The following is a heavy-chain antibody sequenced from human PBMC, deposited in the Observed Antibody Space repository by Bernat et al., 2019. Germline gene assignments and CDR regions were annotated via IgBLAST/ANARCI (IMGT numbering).Heavy chain of an antibody. CDR1: GFTFSSYG. CDR2: IWYDGSNK. J-gene: IGHJ3*02. D-gene: IGHD6-13*01. CDR3: ARDSDSVGAAAGFDI. V-gene: IGHV3-33*01. Sequence: QVQLVESGGGVVQPGRSLRLSCAASGFTFSSYGMHWVRQAPGKGLEWVAVIWYDGSNKYYAESVKGRFTISRDNSKNTLYLQMTSLRAEDTAVYYCARDSDSVGAAAGFDIWGQGTMVTVSS.